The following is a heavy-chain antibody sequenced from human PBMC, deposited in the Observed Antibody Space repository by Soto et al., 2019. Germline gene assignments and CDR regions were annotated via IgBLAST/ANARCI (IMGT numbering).Heavy chain of an antibody. Sequence: PGGSLRLSCAASGFTFNEYWMNWVRQAPGKGLEWVANIKQDGSEEYYDDSVKGRLTISRDNAKRSLYLQLNSLRAEDTAVYYCARGLSPFCTFGICYSKPAFQPFDYWGQGALVTVSS. CDR3: ARGLSPFCTFGICYSKPAFQPFDY. V-gene: IGHV3-7*01. CDR2: IKQDGSEE. J-gene: IGHJ4*02. CDR1: GFTFNEYW. D-gene: IGHD3-3*02.